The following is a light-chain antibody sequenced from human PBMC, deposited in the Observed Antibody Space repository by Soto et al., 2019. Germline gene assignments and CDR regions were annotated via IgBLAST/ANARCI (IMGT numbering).Light chain of an antibody. CDR3: QQYNNLPFG. CDR2: DAS. J-gene: IGKJ4*01. V-gene: IGKV1-33*01. CDR1: QDITNY. Sequence: DIQMSQSPSSLSASVGDGVTITCQASQDITNYLNWYQHKPGKPPKLLIYDASNLETGDPSRFSGSGSGTAFTFTISSLQPEDIATYYCQQYNNLPFGFGGGTKVEIK.